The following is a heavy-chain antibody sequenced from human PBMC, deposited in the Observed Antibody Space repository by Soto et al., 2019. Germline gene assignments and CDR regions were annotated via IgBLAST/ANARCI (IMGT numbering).Heavy chain of an antibody. V-gene: IGHV1-3*01. CDR3: AKGSRMWTPDY. J-gene: IGHJ4*02. D-gene: IGHD2-21*01. CDR2: TAPGNGNT. CDR1: GYTFTDYA. Sequence: ASVKVSCKASGYTFTDYAIHWVRQAPGQRLEWMGWTAPGNGNTKYSQNFQGRVTITRDTSATTAYMELSSLRSEDTAVYYCAKGSRMWTPDYWGQGTLVTVS.